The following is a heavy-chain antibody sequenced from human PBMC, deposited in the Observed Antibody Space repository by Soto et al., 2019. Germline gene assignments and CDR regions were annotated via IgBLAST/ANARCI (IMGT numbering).Heavy chain of an antibody. J-gene: IGHJ5*02. D-gene: IGHD6-19*01. V-gene: IGHV1-18*04. Sequence: ASVKVSCKASGYTFTSYGISWVRQAPGQGLEWMGWISAYNGNTNYAQKLQGRVTMTTDTSTSTAYMELRSLRSDDTAVYYCARAVHSSGWSPLSPGANWFGPWGQGTPVTVSS. CDR2: ISAYNGNT. CDR3: ARAVHSSGWSPLSPGANWFGP. CDR1: GYTFTSYG.